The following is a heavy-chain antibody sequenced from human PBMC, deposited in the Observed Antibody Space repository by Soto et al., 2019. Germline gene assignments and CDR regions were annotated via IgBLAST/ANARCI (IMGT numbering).Heavy chain of an antibody. V-gene: IGHV4-34*01. D-gene: IGHD1-1*01. J-gene: IGHJ5*02. CDR3: ARQERYGNWFDP. CDR1: GGSFSGYY. Sequence: SETLSLTCAVYGGSFSGYYWSWIRQPPGKGLEWIGEINHSGSTNYNPSLKSRVTISVDTSKNQFSLKLSSVTAADTAVYYCARQERYGNWFDPWGQGPLVTVSS. CDR2: INHSGST.